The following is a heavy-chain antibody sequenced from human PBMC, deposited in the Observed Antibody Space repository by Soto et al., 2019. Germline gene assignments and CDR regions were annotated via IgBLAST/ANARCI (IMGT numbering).Heavy chain of an antibody. J-gene: IGHJ3*02. D-gene: IGHD3-3*01. CDR3: AAYPDFWSGYYRDAFDI. CDR1: GYTFTSYD. CDR2: MNPNSGNT. V-gene: IGHV1-8*01. Sequence: ASVKVSCKASGYTFTSYDINWVRQKTGQGLEWMGWMNPNSGNTGYAQKFQGRVTMTRNTSISTAYMELSSLRSEDTAVYYCAAYPDFWSGYYRDAFDIWGQGAMVTVSS.